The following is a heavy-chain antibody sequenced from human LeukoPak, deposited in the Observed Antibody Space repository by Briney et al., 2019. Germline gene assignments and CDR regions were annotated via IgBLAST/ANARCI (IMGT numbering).Heavy chain of an antibody. CDR1: GFSLSNYG. Sequence: PGGSLRLSCAASGFSLSNYGVHWVRQGPGKGLEWLAVINYDGSNRYYADSVKGRFTISKDSSENTLYLQMNRLRADDTAIYYCARWGGTRQFYFDYWGQGTLATVSS. V-gene: IGHV3-33*01. D-gene: IGHD3-16*01. CDR3: ARWGGTRQFYFDY. J-gene: IGHJ4*02. CDR2: INYDGSNR.